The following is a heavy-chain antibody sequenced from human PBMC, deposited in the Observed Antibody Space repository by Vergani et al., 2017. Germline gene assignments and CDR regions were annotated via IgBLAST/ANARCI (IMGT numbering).Heavy chain of an antibody. V-gene: IGHV3-23*04. CDR2: ISGSGGST. D-gene: IGHD1-26*01. CDR3: AKDRVGATRFGAFDI. CDR1: GFTFSSYG. J-gene: IGHJ3*02. Sequence: VQLVESGGGVVQPGRSLRLSCAASGFTFSSYGMHWVRQAPGKGLEWVAVISGSGGSTYYADSVKGRFTISRDNSKNTLYLQMNSLRAEDTAVYYCAKDRVGATRFGAFDIWGQGTMVTVSS.